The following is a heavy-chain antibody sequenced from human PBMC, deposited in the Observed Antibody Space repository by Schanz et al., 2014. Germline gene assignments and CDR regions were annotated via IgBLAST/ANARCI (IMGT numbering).Heavy chain of an antibody. J-gene: IGHJ4*02. D-gene: IGHD3-10*01. CDR1: GGTFSSYT. V-gene: IGHV1-69*02. Sequence: QVQLVQSGDEVKKPGASVKVSCKLSGGTFSSYTISWMRQAPGQGLEWMGKIIPVLNIATYAQRFQGRVSITADTSTNTAYMELSSLTAEDTAVHYCARGRGFYDYWGQGTLXTVSS. CDR3: ARGRGFYDY. CDR2: IIPVLNIA.